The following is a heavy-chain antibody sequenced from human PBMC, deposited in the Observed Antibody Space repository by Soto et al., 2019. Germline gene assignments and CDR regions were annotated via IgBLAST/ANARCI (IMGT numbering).Heavy chain of an antibody. CDR1: GFTISAHY. D-gene: IGHD3-22*01. J-gene: IGHJ3*02. V-gene: IGHV3-72*01. CDR2: SRNNANSYTT. Sequence: EVQLVESGGGLVQPGGSLRLSCAASGFTISAHYMDWVRQVPGKGLEWVGRSRNNANSYTTEYAASVKGRFTISRDDSKNSPYMQMNSLKTEDTAVYYCARVPYYYDSSGSRWGNAFDIWGQGTLVTVSS. CDR3: ARVPYYYDSSGSRWGNAFDI.